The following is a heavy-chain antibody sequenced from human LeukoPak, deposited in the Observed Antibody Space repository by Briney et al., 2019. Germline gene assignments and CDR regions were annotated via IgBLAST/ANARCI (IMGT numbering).Heavy chain of an antibody. CDR1: GGSFSGYY. J-gene: IGHJ4*02. V-gene: IGHV4-34*01. CDR3: ARGRDGYNYFDY. Sequence: SETLSLTCAVYGGSFSGYYWSWIRQPPGKGLEWIGEINHSGSTNYNPSLKSRVTISVDTSKNQFSLKLSSVTAADTAVYYCARGRDGYNYFDYWGQGTLVTVSS. CDR2: INHSGST. D-gene: IGHD5-24*01.